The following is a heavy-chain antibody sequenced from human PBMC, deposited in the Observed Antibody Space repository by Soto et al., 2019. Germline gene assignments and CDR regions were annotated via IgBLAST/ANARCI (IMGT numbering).Heavy chain of an antibody. Sequence: GGSLRLSCAASGFTVSSNYMSWVRQAPGKGLEWVSVIYSGGSTYYADSVKGRFTISRDNSKNTLYLQMNSLRAEDTAVYYCARDSGAAAGYFDYWGQGTLVTVSS. CDR3: ARDSGAAAGYFDY. CDR2: IYSGGST. V-gene: IGHV3-66*01. D-gene: IGHD6-25*01. CDR1: GFTVSSNY. J-gene: IGHJ4*02.